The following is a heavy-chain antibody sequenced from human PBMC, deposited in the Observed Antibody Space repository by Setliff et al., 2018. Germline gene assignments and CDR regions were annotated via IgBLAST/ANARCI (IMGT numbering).Heavy chain of an antibody. D-gene: IGHD3-16*01. CDR3: ARVYAYSYGFDY. J-gene: IGHJ4*02. CDR2: IIHSGST. CDR1: GGSFSGYY. V-gene: IGHV4-34*12. Sequence: SETLSLTCAVYGGSFSGYYWSWIRQPPGKRLEWIGEIIHSGSTNYNPSLKSRVTISMDTSKNQFSLKVSSVTAEDTAVYYCARVYAYSYGFDYWGQGTPVTVSS.